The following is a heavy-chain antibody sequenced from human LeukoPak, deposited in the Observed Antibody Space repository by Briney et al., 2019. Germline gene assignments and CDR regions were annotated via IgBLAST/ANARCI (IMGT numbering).Heavy chain of an antibody. CDR3: ARARDGHINNWFDP. Sequence: SETLSLTCTVSGGSINSYYWSWIRQPPGKGLEWIGYIYYSGSTNYNPSLKSRVTISVDTSKNQFSLKMSSVTAADTAVYYCARARDGHINNWFDPWGQGTLVIVSS. CDR2: IYYSGST. J-gene: IGHJ5*02. CDR1: GGSINSYY. D-gene: IGHD5-24*01. V-gene: IGHV4-59*01.